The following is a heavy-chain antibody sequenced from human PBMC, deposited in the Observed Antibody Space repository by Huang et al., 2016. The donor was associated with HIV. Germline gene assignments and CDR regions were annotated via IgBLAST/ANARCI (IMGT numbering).Heavy chain of an antibody. V-gene: IGHV1-46*01. Sequence: QVQLVQSGAEVKKPGASVKVSCKASGYAFTNYYMYWVRQAPGQGLEWMGIINPTGGSTTYAQKVQGRVTMTRDTSTSTVYMELSSLTSEDTAVYYCARVSLSAFGVEFCDYWGQGTLVTVSS. CDR3: ARVSLSAFGVEFCDY. CDR1: GYAFTNYY. D-gene: IGHD3-10*01. CDR2: INPTGGST. J-gene: IGHJ4*02.